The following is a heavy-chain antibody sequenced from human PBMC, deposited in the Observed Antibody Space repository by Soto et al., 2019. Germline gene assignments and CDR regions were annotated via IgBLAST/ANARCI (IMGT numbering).Heavy chain of an antibody. Sequence: GSLRLACAASVFTFSLFWMSWVRQAPGKGLEWVANIKQDGTKTYYVDSVKGRFTISRDNAKNSLYLQMNSLRAEDTAVYYWARVLLYSVGGCCWFDPWGPGTLVTVSS. J-gene: IGHJ5*02. D-gene: IGHD2-15*01. CDR2: IKQDGTKT. CDR3: ARVLLYSVGGCCWFDP. CDR1: VFTFSLFW. V-gene: IGHV3-7*03.